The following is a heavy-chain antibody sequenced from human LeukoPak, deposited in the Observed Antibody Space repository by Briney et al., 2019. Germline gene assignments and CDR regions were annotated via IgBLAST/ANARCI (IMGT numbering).Heavy chain of an antibody. Sequence: SETLSLTCAVYGGSFSGYYWSWIRQPPGKGLGWIGEINHSGSTDYNPSLKSRVTISVDTSKNQFSLKLSSVTAADTAVYYCARGPWSSGWYGDYWGQGTLVTVSS. D-gene: IGHD6-19*01. V-gene: IGHV4-34*01. J-gene: IGHJ4*02. CDR1: GGSFSGYY. CDR3: ARGPWSSGWYGDY. CDR2: INHSGST.